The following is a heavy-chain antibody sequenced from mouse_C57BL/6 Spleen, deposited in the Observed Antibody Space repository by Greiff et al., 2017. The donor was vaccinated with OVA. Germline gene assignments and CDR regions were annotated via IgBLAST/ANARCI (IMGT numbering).Heavy chain of an antibody. CDR3: ARREITTSPGFAY. CDR2: IYPSDSET. J-gene: IGHJ3*01. CDR1: GYTFTSYW. Sequence: QVQLQQPGAELVRPGSSVKLSCKASGYTFTSYWMDWVKQRPGQGLEWIGNIYPSDSETHYNQKFKDKATLTVDKSSSTAYMQLSSLTSEDFAVYDFARREITTSPGFAYWGQGTLVTVSA. V-gene: IGHV1-61*01. D-gene: IGHD1-1*01.